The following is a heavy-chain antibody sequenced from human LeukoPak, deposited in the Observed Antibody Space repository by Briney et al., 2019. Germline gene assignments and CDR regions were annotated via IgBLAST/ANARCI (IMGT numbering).Heavy chain of an antibody. CDR1: GGSFSGYY. D-gene: IGHD5-18*01. J-gene: IGHJ4*02. CDR3: ARGGGCSYGQMRGYFDY. Sequence: PSETLSLTCAVYGGSFSGYYWSWIRQPPGKGLEWIGEINHSGSTNYNPSLKSRVTISVDTSKNQFSLKLSSVTAADTAVYYCARGGGCSYGQMRGYFDYWGQGTLVTVSS. V-gene: IGHV4-34*01. CDR2: INHSGST.